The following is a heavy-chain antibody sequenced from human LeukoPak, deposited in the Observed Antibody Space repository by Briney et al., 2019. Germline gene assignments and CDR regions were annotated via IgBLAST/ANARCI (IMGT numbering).Heavy chain of an antibody. D-gene: IGHD6-19*01. CDR3: ARDPRGGSGSA. V-gene: IGHV3-66*01. CDR2: IYSGGST. CDR1: GITVSSNY. Sequence: GSLRLSCAASGITVSSNYMSWVRQAPGKGLEWVSVIYSGGSTYYADSVKGRFTISRDNSKNTLYLQMNSLRAEDTAVYYCARDPRGGSGSAWGQGTLVTVPS. J-gene: IGHJ5*02.